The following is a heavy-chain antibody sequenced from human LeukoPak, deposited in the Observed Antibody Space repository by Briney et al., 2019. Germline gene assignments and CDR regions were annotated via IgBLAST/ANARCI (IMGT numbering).Heavy chain of an antibody. CDR2: ICYSRST. Sequence: SETLSLTCAVSGGSISSYYWDWIRQPPGKGLEWIGSICYSRSTYYNPSLKSRVTISVATSKNQFSLKLSSVTAADTAVYYCARVVDTAMVGNYYYYYYMAVWGKRTTVTISS. CDR3: ARVVDTAMVGNYYYYYYMAV. J-gene: IGHJ6*03. CDR1: GGSISSYY. D-gene: IGHD5-18*01. V-gene: IGHV4-39*01.